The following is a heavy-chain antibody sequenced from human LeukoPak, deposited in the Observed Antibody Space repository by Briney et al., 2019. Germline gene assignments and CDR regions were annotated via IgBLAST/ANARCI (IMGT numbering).Heavy chain of an antibody. CDR3: ARRPYGCSGGSCYAGPGFDP. Sequence: SETLSLTCAVYGGSFSGYYWSWIRQPPGKGPEWIGEINHSGSTNYNPSLKSRVTISVDTSKNQFSLKLSSVTAADTAVYYCARRPYGCSGGSCYAGPGFDPWGQRTLVTVSS. V-gene: IGHV4-34*01. J-gene: IGHJ5*02. D-gene: IGHD2-15*01. CDR1: GGSFSGYY. CDR2: INHSGST.